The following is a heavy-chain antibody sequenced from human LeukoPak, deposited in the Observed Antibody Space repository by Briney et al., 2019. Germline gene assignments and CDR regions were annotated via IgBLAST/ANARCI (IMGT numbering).Heavy chain of an antibody. CDR1: GYSISSGYY. J-gene: IGHJ6*04. CDR3: ASSSWYSIPEVV. D-gene: IGHD6-13*01. V-gene: IGHV4-38-2*02. Sequence: SETLSLTCTVSGYSISSGYYWGWIRQPPGKGLEWIGSIYYSGSTYYNPSLKSRVTISVDTSKNQFSLKLSSVTAADTAVYYCASSSWYSIPEVVWGKGTTVTISS. CDR2: IYYSGST.